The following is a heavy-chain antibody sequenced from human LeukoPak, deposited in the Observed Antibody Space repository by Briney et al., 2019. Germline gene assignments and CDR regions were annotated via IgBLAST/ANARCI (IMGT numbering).Heavy chain of an antibody. CDR1: GGSISSYY. J-gene: IGHJ4*02. Sequence: SETLSFTCTVSGGSISSYYWSWIRQSAGKGLEWIGRIYTSGSTNYNPSLKSRVTMSVDTSKNQFSLKLSSVTAADTAVYYCARDEGRAAEYYFDYWGQGTLVTVSS. V-gene: IGHV4-4*07. D-gene: IGHD6-13*01. CDR2: IYTSGST. CDR3: ARDEGRAAEYYFDY.